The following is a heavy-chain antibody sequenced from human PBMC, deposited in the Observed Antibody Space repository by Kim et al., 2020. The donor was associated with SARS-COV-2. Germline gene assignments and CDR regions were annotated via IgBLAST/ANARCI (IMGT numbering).Heavy chain of an antibody. CDR1: GGSFSGYY. D-gene: IGHD6-19*01. CDR3: ARGARQWLSRHYYYDMDV. J-gene: IGHJ6*03. Sequence: SETLSLTCAVYGGSFSGYYWSWIRQPPGKGLEWIGEINHSGSTNYNPSPKSRVTISVDTSKNRFSLKLSSVTAADTSVYYCARGARQWLSRHYYYDMDVWGKGTTVTVSS. V-gene: IGHV4-34*01. CDR2: INHSGST.